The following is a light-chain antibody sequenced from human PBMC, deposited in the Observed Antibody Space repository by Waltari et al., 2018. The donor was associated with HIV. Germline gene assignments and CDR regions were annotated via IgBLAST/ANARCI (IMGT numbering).Light chain of an antibody. V-gene: IGLV2-23*02. Sequence: QSALTQPASVSGSPGQSITISCTGTSSDVGNYNVVSWYQQHPGKAPKLMIYEVSKRPSGVSNRFAGSKSGKTASLTISGLQAEDEADYCCCSYAGSSTHVFGTGTKVTVL. CDR1: SSDVGNYNV. J-gene: IGLJ1*01. CDR3: CSYAGSSTHV. CDR2: EVS.